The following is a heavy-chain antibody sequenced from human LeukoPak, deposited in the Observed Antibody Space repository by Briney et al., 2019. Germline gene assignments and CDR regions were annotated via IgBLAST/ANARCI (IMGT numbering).Heavy chain of an antibody. V-gene: IGHV3-23*01. D-gene: IGHD3-3*01. CDR1: GFTFSSYA. CDR2: ISGSGGST. CDR3: AKGVLRFLEWQNWDSIPVDY. J-gene: IGHJ4*02. Sequence: PGGSLRLSCAASGFTFSSYAMSWVRQAPGKGLEWVSAISGSGGSTYYAYSVKGRFTISRDNSKNTLYLQMNSLRAEDTAVYYCAKGVLRFLEWQNWDSIPVDYWGQGALVTVSS.